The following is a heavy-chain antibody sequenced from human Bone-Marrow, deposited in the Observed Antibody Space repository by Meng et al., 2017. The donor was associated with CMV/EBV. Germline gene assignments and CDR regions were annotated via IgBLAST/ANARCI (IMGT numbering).Heavy chain of an antibody. D-gene: IGHD5-18*01. CDR1: GFTFSSYG. Sequence: GESLKISCAASGFTFSSYGMHWVRQAPGKGLEWVAVIWYDGNNKYYADSAKGRFTISRDNSKNTLFLQMNSLRAEDTAVYYCAKNPTWIQPSSQYGMDVWGQGTTVTVSS. CDR2: IWYDGNNK. V-gene: IGHV3-33*06. CDR3: AKNPTWIQPSSQYGMDV. J-gene: IGHJ6*02.